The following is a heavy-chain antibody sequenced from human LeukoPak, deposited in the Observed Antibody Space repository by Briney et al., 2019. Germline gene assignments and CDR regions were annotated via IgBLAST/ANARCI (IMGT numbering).Heavy chain of an antibody. CDR3: AKSETGDGYNWDAFDI. D-gene: IGHD5-24*01. Sequence: GGSLRLSCAASGFTFDDYAMHWVRQAPGKGLEWVSLISWEGGSTYYADSVKGRFTISRDNSKNSLYLQMNSLRAEDTALYYCAKSETGDGYNWDAFDIWGQGTMVTVSS. V-gene: IGHV3-43D*03. J-gene: IGHJ3*02. CDR1: GFTFDDYA. CDR2: ISWEGGST.